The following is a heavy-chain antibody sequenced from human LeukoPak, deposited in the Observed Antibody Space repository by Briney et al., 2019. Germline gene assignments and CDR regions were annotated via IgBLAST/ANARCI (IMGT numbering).Heavy chain of an antibody. J-gene: IGHJ4*02. Sequence: GGSLRLSCAASGFTFSSYEMNWVRQAPGKGLEWVSYISSSGSTIYYADSVKGRFTISRDNAKNSLYLQMNSLRAEDTAVYYCACHPMGSSGYYDYWGQGTLVTVSS. CDR2: ISSSGSTI. CDR3: ACHPMGSSGYYDY. D-gene: IGHD3-22*01. V-gene: IGHV3-48*03. CDR1: GFTFSSYE.